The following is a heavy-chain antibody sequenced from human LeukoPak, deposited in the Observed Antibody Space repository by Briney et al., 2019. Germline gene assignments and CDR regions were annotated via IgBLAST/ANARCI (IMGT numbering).Heavy chain of an antibody. CDR1: GCSISSSSYY. CDR2: IYYSGST. D-gene: IGHD6-13*01. J-gene: IGHJ5*02. V-gene: IGHV4-39*01. CDR3: ATLSSHGYP. Sequence: PSETVSLTCTVFGCSISSSSYYWGWIRQPPGKGLEWIGSIYYSGSTYYNPSLKSRVTISVDTSKNQFSLKLSSVTAADTAVYYCATLSSHGYPWGQGTLVTVSS.